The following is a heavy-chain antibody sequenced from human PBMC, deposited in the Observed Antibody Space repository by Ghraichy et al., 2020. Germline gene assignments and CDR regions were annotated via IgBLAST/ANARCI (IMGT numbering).Heavy chain of an antibody. CDR1: GFTFSGSE. V-gene: IGHV3-73*01. CDR2: IRRGRDSYET. D-gene: IGHD3/OR15-3a*01. J-gene: IGHJ3*02. CDR3: VRHWTPNAFDI. Sequence: GASLNISCVASGFTFSGSEMHWVRQPSGTGLEWVGRIRRGRDSYETTYAESVKGRFIVSRDDAKNMAYLQMSGLKVEDTAVYYCVRHWTPNAFDIWGRGTLVSVS.